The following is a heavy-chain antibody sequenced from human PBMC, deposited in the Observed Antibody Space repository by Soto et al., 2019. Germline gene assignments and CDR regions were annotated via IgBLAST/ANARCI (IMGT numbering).Heavy chain of an antibody. CDR2: IYPSVSS. V-gene: IGHV4-38-2*02. Sequence: PSETLSLTCNVSGFAISRGYYWSWVRQPPGKGLEWIGSIYPSVSSYHNPSLEGRLTLSIDTSKNQFTLKLASVTAADTALYYCAREKVGTTFFDNWGKGIQVT. J-gene: IGHJ4*02. D-gene: IGHD1-1*01. CDR3: AREKVGTTFFDN. CDR1: GFAISRGYY.